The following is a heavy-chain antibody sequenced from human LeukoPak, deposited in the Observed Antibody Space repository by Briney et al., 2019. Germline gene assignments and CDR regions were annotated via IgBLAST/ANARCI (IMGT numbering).Heavy chain of an antibody. Sequence: ASVKVSCKASGGTFSSYAISWVRQAPGQGLEWMGRIIPILGIANYALKIQGRVTITADKSTSTAYMELSSLRSEDTAVYYCARDYYDSSGYYRTAYYYYGMDVWGQGTTVTVSS. D-gene: IGHD3-22*01. J-gene: IGHJ6*02. CDR1: GGTFSSYA. CDR3: ARDYYDSSGYYRTAYYYYGMDV. CDR2: IIPILGIA. V-gene: IGHV1-69*04.